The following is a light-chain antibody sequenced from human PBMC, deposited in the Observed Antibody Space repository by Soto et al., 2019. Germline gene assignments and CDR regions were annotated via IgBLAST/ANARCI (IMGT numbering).Light chain of an antibody. CDR1: TSNIGTNT. CDR3: AAWDDSLNGYV. CDR2: SDT. J-gene: IGLJ1*01. Sequence: QSVLTQPHSASGTPGQRVTISCSGSTSNIGTNTVNWYQQLTGTAPKLLIYSDTQRPSGVPDRFSGSKSGTSASLAISGLQSEDEADYYCAAWDDSLNGYVFGTGTKVTVL. V-gene: IGLV1-44*01.